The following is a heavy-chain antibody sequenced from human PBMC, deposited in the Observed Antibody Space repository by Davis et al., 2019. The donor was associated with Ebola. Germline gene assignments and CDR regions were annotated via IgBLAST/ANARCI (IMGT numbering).Heavy chain of an antibody. D-gene: IGHD6-13*01. Sequence: SLKISCAASGFTFDDYAMHWVRQAPGKGLEWVSGISWNSGSIGYADSVKGRFTISRDNAKNSLYLQMNSLRTEDTALYYCAKGIAAAVHFAFDIWGQGIMVTVSS. CDR2: ISWNSGSI. CDR1: GFTFDDYA. V-gene: IGHV3-9*01. CDR3: AKGIAAAVHFAFDI. J-gene: IGHJ3*02.